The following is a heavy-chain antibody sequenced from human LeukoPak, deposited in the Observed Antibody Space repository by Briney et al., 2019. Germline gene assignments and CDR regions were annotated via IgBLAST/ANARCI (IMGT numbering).Heavy chain of an antibody. CDR1: GYSFTSYG. D-gene: IGHD1/OR15-1a*01. V-gene: IGHV1-3*01. Sequence: ASVKVSCKASGYSFTSYGIHWVRQAPGQRLEWMGWINASNGNTNYSQKFQGRVTMIRNTSTSTAYMELSSLRSEDTAVYYCARERNIWHAQGNGDNWLDPWGQGTLVTVSS. J-gene: IGHJ5*02. CDR2: INASNGNT. CDR3: ARERNIWHAQGNGDNWLDP.